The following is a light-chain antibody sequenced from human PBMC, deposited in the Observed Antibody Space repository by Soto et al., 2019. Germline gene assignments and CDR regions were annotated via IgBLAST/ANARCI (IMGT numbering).Light chain of an antibody. CDR1: SSNIGAGYA. CDR2: DNS. J-gene: IGLJ1*01. Sequence: QSALTQPPSVSGAPGQRVTVSCTGSSSNIGAGYAVHWYQQVPGTAPRLLIYDNSNRPSGVPDRFSGSKSGTSASLAITGLQAEDFADYYCQSYECNLSDFVFGTGNKVTV. CDR3: QSYECNLSDFV. V-gene: IGLV1-40*01.